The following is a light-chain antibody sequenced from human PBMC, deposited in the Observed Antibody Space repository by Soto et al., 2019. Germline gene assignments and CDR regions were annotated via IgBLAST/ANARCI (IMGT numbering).Light chain of an antibody. CDR2: DNN. J-gene: IGLJ2*01. CDR1: TSNVGSNS. V-gene: IGLV1-51*01. CDR3: ATWDSSLSFVV. Sequence: QSVLTQPPSVSATPGQRVTISCSGSTSNVGSNSVSWYQQLPGTAPKLLIYDNNKRPSGLPDRFSGSKSGASAALGITGLQTGDEADYFCATWDSSLSFVVFGRGTKLTVL.